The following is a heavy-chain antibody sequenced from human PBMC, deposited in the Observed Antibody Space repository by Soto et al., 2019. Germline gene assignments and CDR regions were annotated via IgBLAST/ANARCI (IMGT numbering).Heavy chain of an antibody. D-gene: IGHD2-8*01. Sequence: SETLSLTCTVSGGPISSSYWSWIRQPPGKGLEWIAPLYSDRDTYYNPSLKSRVTITADTSNNQFSLHLSSVTPDDTAVYYCVRLIGNSWLDSWGQGTPVTVSS. J-gene: IGHJ5*01. CDR1: GGPISSSY. CDR2: LYSDRDT. V-gene: IGHV4-59*05. CDR3: VRLIGNSWLDS.